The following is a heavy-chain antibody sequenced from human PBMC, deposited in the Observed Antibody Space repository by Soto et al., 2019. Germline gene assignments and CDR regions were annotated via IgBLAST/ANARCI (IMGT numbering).Heavy chain of an antibody. CDR3: ARNAILRYFDWCSSHFDY. CDR2: INAGNGNT. CDR1: GYTFTSYA. Sequence: QVQLVQSGAEVKKPGASVKVSCKASGYTFTSYAMHWVRQAPGQRLEWMGWINAGNGNTKYSQKFQGRVTITRDTPARTAYMELSSLRYEDTAVYYCARNAILRYFDWCSSHFDYWGQGILVTVSS. V-gene: IGHV1-3*01. J-gene: IGHJ4*02. D-gene: IGHD3-9*01.